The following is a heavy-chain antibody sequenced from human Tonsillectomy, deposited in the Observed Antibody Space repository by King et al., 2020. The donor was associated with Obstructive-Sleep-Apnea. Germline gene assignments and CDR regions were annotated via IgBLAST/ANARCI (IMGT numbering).Heavy chain of an antibody. Sequence: VQLVESGGALVQPGGSLRLFCAASEFTFSNYAMSWVRQAPGKGLEWVAGISGSGGRTYYADSVKGRFTISRDNSKNTLYLQMNTLRAEDTAVYYCAKVGCSGGSCYTLDYWGQGTLVTVSS. CDR2: ISGSGGRT. CDR1: EFTFSNYA. J-gene: IGHJ4*02. CDR3: AKVGCSGGSCYTLDY. D-gene: IGHD2-15*01. V-gene: IGHV3-23*04.